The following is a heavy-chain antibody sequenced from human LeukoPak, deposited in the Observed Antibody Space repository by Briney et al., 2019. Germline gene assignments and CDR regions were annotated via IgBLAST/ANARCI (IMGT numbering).Heavy chain of an antibody. D-gene: IGHD5-18*01. V-gene: IGHV3-30*04. J-gene: IGHJ4*02. CDR1: GFSFSSFG. CDR2: LSHDGRNK. Sequence: GGSLRLSCAASGFSFSSFGMNWVRQAPGKGLEWVAVLSHDGRNKNYADSVKGRFIISRDNSKKTLYLQMNSLRGEDTAAYYCARFGEYTYGPFDSWGQGTLVTVSS. CDR3: ARFGEYTYGPFDS.